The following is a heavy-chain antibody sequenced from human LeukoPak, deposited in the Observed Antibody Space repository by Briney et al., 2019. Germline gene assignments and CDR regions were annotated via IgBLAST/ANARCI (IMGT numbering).Heavy chain of an antibody. V-gene: IGHV3-23*01. CDR1: GFTFSDYA. CDR2: ASYYVGKQ. CDR3: AVSNGGYGP. D-gene: IGHD5-12*01. J-gene: IGHJ5*02. Sequence: GGSLRLSCAASGFTFSDYAMSWVRQAPGKGLEWVSTASYYVGKQYHADSVKGRFTISRANAKNTLFLQMNSLRAEDTAVYFCAVSNGGYGPWGQGALVTVSS.